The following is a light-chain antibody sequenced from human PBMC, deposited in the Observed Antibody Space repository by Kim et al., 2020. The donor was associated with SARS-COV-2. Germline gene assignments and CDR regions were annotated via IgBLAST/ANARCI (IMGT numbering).Light chain of an antibody. CDR1: KLGDKY. CDR2: QDS. CDR3: QAWDSSTVV. J-gene: IGLJ2*01. V-gene: IGLV3-1*01. Sequence: SYELTQPPSVSVFPGQTASITCSGDKLGDKYACWYQQKPGQSPVLVIYQDSKRPSGIPERFSGSNSGNTATLTISGTQAMYEADYYCQAWDSSTVVFGGGTQLTVL.